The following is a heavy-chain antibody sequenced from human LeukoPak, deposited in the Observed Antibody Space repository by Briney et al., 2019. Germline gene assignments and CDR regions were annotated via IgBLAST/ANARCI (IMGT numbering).Heavy chain of an antibody. CDR1: GYTFTGYY. D-gene: IGHD6-13*01. CDR2: INHNSGGT. Sequence: ASVKVSCKASGYTFTGYYMHWVRQPPGQGLEWMGWINHNSGGTNYAQKFQGRVTLTRDTSLNTAYMELSRLRSDDTAVYYCARELYAAAGAYFDYWGQGTLVTVSS. J-gene: IGHJ4*02. V-gene: IGHV1-2*02. CDR3: ARELYAAAGAYFDY.